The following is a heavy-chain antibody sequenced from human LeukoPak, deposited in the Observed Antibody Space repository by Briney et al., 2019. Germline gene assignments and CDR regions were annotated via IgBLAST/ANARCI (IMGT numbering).Heavy chain of an antibody. CDR2: ISYDGSNK. Sequence: GGSLRLSCAASGFTFSSYAMLWVRQAPGKGLEWVAVISYDGSNKYYADSVKGRFTISRDNSKNTLYLQMNSLRAEDTAVYYCARGLVAAAGRAFDYWGQGTLATVSS. CDR1: GFTFSSYA. D-gene: IGHD6-13*01. CDR3: ARGLVAAAGRAFDY. J-gene: IGHJ4*02. V-gene: IGHV3-30-3*01.